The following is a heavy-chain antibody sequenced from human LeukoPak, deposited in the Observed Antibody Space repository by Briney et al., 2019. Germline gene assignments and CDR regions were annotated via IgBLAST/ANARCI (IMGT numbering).Heavy chain of an antibody. D-gene: IGHD6-6*01. Sequence: SETLSLTCTVSGGSISSYYWSWIRQPPGKGLEWIGYIYYTVDTNSNPSLKSHLTISVDPPKHQFPLQVTSVPAADTAVYYCAGHTYARPFDFWGQGTLVTVSS. CDR3: AGHTYARPFDF. J-gene: IGHJ4*02. CDR2: IYYTVDT. V-gene: IGHV4-59*08. CDR1: GGSISSYY.